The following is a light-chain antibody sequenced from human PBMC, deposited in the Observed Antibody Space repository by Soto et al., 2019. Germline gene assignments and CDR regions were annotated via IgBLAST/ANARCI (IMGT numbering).Light chain of an antibody. Sequence: EIVLTQSPGTLSLSPGERATLSCRASQSVSNNYLAWYQQKPGQAPRLLIHGASNRATGIPDRFSGSGSGTEFTLTVSSLQSEDFAVYYCQQYNNWRTFGQGTKVDIK. J-gene: IGKJ1*01. CDR3: QQYNNWRT. CDR1: QSVSNN. V-gene: IGKV3D-15*01. CDR2: GAS.